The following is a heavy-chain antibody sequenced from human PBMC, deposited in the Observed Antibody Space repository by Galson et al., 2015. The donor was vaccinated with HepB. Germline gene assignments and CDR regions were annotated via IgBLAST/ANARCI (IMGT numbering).Heavy chain of an antibody. CDR1: GGTFSSYA. D-gene: IGHD3-22*01. V-gene: IGHV1-69*13. Sequence: SVKVSCKASGGTFSSYAISWVRQAPGQGLEWMGGIIPIFGTANYAQKFQGRVTITADESTSTAYMELSSLRSEDTAVYYCARDLSYYDSSGYQHRPSTFDYWGQGTLVTVSS. CDR3: ARDLSYYDSSGYQHRPSTFDY. CDR2: IIPIFGTA. J-gene: IGHJ4*02.